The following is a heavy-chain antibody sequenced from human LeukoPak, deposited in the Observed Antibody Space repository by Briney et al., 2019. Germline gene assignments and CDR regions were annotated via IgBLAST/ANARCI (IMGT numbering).Heavy chain of an antibody. CDR1: GFTFSSYS. J-gene: IGHJ4*02. Sequence: PGGSLRLSCAASGFTFSSYSMNGVHQAPGKGLGWVSSISSSSSYIYYADSVKGRFTISRDNAKNSLYLQMNSLRAEDTAVYYCARVGWGYYYDSSGPIDYWGQGTLVTVSS. CDR2: ISSSSSYI. V-gene: IGHV3-21*01. CDR3: ARVGWGYYYDSSGPIDY. D-gene: IGHD3-22*01.